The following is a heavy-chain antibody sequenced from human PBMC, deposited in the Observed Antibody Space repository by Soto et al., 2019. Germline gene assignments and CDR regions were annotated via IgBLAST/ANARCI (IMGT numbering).Heavy chain of an antibody. CDR2: ISSSGETV. CDR1: GFTFSSYE. CDR3: AREGFYAMDV. J-gene: IGHJ6*02. D-gene: IGHD2-2*01. V-gene: IGHV3-48*03. Sequence: EVQLLESGGGVVQPGGSLILSCEVSGFTFSSYEMYWVRQAPGKGLEWVAYISSSGETVYYAGSVQGRFTISRDNAKNSLYLQMSSLGAEDTAVYYCAREGFYAMDVWGQGTTVTVSS.